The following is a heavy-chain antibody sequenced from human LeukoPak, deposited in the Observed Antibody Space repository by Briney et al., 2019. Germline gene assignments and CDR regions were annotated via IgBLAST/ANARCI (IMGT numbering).Heavy chain of an antibody. Sequence: PGGSLTLSCTASGVTISSNSKNWVRQAPGQGLERDSVSYSGGSRYYSDYVTRQFPISRDNYKNTIYLPLNSLRAAAPAVSSYARGVRGPSGWYERWYFDDGGQGTRVSVSS. CDR3: ARGVRGPSGWYERWYFDD. J-gene: IGHJ4*02. D-gene: IGHD6-19*01. CDR2: SYSGGSR. V-gene: IGHV3-53*01. CDR1: GVTISSNS.